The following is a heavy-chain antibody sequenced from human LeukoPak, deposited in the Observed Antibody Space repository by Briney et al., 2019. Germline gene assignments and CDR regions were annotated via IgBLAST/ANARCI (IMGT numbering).Heavy chain of an antibody. J-gene: IGHJ6*03. Sequence: GESLKISCKGSGYTFISYWIGWVRQMPGKGLEWMGIIYPSDSDTRYSPSFQGQVTISVDKSITTAYLQRSSLKASDTAMYYCARIEGNYYYYMDVWGKGTTVTVSS. V-gene: IGHV5-51*01. CDR3: ARIEGNYYYYMDV. CDR1: GYTFISYW. CDR2: IYPSDSDT.